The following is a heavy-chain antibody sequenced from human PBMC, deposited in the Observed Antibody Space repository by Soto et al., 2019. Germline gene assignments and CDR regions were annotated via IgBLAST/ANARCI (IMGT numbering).Heavy chain of an antibody. CDR3: ARDRSGSYPLDY. V-gene: IGHV1-69*01. Sequence: QVQLVQSGAEVKKPGSSVKVSCKASGGTFSSYAISWVRQAPGQGLEWMGGIIPIFGTANYAQKFQGRVKVSAGRFTSTAYMELSSLRSEDTAVYYCARDRSGSYPLDYWGQGTLVTVSS. CDR2: IIPIFGTA. D-gene: IGHD1-26*01. J-gene: IGHJ4*02. CDR1: GGTFSSYA.